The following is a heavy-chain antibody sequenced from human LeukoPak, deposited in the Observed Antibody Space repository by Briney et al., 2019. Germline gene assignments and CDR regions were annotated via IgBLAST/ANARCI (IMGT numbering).Heavy chain of an antibody. CDR3: AGGYSHFDY. V-gene: IGHV3-30*03. CDR2: ISYDGTNK. Sequence: PGGSLRLSCAASGFTFSDYYMSWVRQAPGKGLEWVAVISYDGTNKYYADSVKGRFAISRDNSKNMLYLQMNSLRAEDTAVYYCAGGYSHFDYWGQGTLVTASS. J-gene: IGHJ4*02. D-gene: IGHD5-18*01. CDR1: GFTFSDYY.